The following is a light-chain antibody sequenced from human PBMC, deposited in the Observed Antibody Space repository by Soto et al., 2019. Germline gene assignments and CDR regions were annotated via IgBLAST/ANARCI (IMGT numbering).Light chain of an antibody. CDR3: QQTYTTPCT. V-gene: IGKV1-5*03. CDR1: QSVRIR. J-gene: IGKJ1*01. CDR2: KSS. Sequence: ASQSVRIRLAWYQQKPGRAPRLLIYKSSILETGVPSRFSGSGSGTDFTLTISSLQPEDFTTYYCQQTYTTPCTFGQGTKVDIK.